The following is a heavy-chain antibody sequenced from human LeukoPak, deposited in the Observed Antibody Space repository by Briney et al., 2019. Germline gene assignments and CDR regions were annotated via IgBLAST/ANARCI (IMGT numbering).Heavy chain of an antibody. Sequence: PGGSLRLSCAASGFTFDDYAMHWVRQAPGKGLEWVSGISWNSGSIGYADSVKGRFTISRDNAKNSLYLQMNSLRAEDTALYYCARGLRDSSGYWFDPWGQGTLVTVSS. D-gene: IGHD3-22*01. CDR2: ISWNSGSI. J-gene: IGHJ5*02. CDR1: GFTFDDYA. CDR3: ARGLRDSSGYWFDP. V-gene: IGHV3-9*01.